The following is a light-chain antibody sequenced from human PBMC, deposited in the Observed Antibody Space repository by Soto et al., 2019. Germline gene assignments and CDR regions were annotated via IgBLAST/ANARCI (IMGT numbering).Light chain of an antibody. J-gene: IGKJ4*01. CDR2: GAS. CDR1: QSVSSSY. CDR3: QQYGSSPRLT. V-gene: IGKV3-20*01. Sequence: SLLTQSPRTLCLCPGAGAPVSCRAIQSVSSSYLAWYQQKTGQAPRLLIYGASSRATGIPDRFSGSGSGTDFTLTISRLEPEDFAVYYCQQYGSSPRLTFGGGTKVDIK.